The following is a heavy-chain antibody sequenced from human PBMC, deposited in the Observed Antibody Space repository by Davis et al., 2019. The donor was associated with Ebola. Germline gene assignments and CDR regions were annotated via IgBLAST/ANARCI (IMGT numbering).Heavy chain of an antibody. V-gene: IGHV1-46*01. CDR1: GYRFTSYY. CDR2: INTSDGFT. Sequence: ASVKVSCKASGYRFTSYYMHWVRQAPGHGLEWMGTINTSDGFTSYAQDFQGRVTMTRDTSTSTVHMDLRSLRSKDTAVYYCGKGKLEELDYWGQGTLVTVSS. CDR3: GKGKLEELDY. D-gene: IGHD1/OR15-1a*01. J-gene: IGHJ4*02.